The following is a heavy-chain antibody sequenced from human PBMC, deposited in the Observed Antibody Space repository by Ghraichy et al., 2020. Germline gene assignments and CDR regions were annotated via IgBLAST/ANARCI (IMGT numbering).Heavy chain of an antibody. J-gene: IGHJ3*02. D-gene: IGHD3-10*01. Sequence: SETLSLTCTVSGGSISSGGYYWSWIRQHPGKGLEWNGYIYYSGSTYYNPSLKSRVTISVDTSKNQFSLKLSSVTAADTSEYYCALAVGVWFGEEGAFDIGVKGTMVTVSS. CDR2: IYYSGST. V-gene: IGHV4-31*03. CDR3: ALAVGVWFGEEGAFDI. CDR1: GGSISSGGYY.